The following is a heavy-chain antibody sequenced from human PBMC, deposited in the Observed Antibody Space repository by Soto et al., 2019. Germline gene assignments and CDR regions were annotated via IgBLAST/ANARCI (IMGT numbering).Heavy chain of an antibody. Sequence: PGGSLRLSCAASGFTFSDYYIRWISQAPGKGLEWVSYISSSGSTIYYADSVKGRFTISRDNANNSLYLQMNSLRAEDTAVYYCARDVGYCSSTSCPSPPSFGYWGQGTLVTISS. CDR2: ISSSGSTI. CDR1: GFTFSDYY. J-gene: IGHJ4*02. V-gene: IGHV3-11*01. CDR3: ARDVGYCSSTSCPSPPSFGY. D-gene: IGHD2-2*01.